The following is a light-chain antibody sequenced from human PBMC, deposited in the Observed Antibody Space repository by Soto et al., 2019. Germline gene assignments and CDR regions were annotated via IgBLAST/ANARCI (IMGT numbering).Light chain of an antibody. V-gene: IGKV3-20*01. CDR1: QSVSSSY. CDR2: GAS. Sequence: ELVLTQSPGTLSLSPGERATLSCRASQSVSSSYLAWYQQKPGQAPRLIIYGASSRDTGIPDRVSGSGSGTDVTLTISRLETEDFAVYYCQQYGGSPRTFGQGAKVDIK. J-gene: IGKJ1*01. CDR3: QQYGGSPRT.